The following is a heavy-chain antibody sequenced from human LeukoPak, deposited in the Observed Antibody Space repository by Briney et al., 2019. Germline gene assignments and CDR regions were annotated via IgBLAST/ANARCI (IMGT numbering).Heavy chain of an antibody. CDR3: ARKAQYNGHYPLDY. CDR1: GFTFTSYS. V-gene: IGHV3-23*01. Sequence: PGGSLRLSCAASGFTFTSYSMSWVRQAPGKGLEWVSGTSDRGDYTYYADSVKGRFTISRDSSKNTLFLQMNSLRVEDTALYFSARKAQYNGHYPLDYWGQGTLVTVSS. CDR2: TSDRGDYT. D-gene: IGHD1-7*01. J-gene: IGHJ4*02.